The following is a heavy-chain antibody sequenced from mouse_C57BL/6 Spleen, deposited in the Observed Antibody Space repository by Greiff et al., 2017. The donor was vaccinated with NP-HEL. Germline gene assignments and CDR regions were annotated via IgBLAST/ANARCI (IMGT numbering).Heavy chain of an antibody. D-gene: IGHD2-4*01. J-gene: IGHJ4*01. CDR2: IYPRSGNT. CDR1: GYTFTSYG. CDR3: ARSGVIYYDYDVAMDY. V-gene: IGHV1-81*01. Sequence: VKLMESGAELARPGASVKLSCKASGYTFTSYGISWVKQRTGQGLEWIGEIYPRSGNTYYNEKFKGKATLTADKSSSTAYMELRSLTSEDSAVYFCARSGVIYYDYDVAMDYWGQGTSVTVSS.